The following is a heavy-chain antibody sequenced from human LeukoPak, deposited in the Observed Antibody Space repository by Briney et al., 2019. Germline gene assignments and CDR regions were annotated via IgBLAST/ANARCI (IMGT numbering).Heavy chain of an antibody. CDR3: AKPAKTDYADY. V-gene: IGHV3-23*01. J-gene: IGHJ4*02. CDR2: IGGGPGNT. CDR1: GFSFSSYA. D-gene: IGHD1-14*01. Sequence: GGSLRLSCAASGFSFSSYAMSWVRQAPGKGLEWVSVIGGGPGNTYYTDSVKGRFTISRDNSKNTLYLHLNSLRAEDTAVYYCAKPAKTDYADYWGQGTLVTVSS.